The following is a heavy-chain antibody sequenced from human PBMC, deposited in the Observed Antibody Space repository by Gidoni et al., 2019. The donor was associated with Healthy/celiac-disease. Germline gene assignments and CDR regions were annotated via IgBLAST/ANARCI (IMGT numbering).Heavy chain of an antibody. V-gene: IGHV4-34*01. CDR3: ARGLDFWSGFDY. D-gene: IGHD3-3*01. CDR2: INHSGST. J-gene: IGHJ4*02. Sequence: QVQLQQWGAGLLKPSETLSLTCAVYGGSFSGYYWSCIRQPPGKGLEWIGEINHSGSTNYNPSLKSRVTISVDKSKNQFSLKLSSVTAADTAVYYCARGLDFWSGFDYWGQGTLVTVSS. CDR1: GGSFSGYY.